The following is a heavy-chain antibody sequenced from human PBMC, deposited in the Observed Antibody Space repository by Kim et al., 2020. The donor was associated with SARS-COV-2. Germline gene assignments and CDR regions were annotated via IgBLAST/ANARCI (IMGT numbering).Heavy chain of an antibody. D-gene: IGHD3-3*01. V-gene: IGHV4-34*01. CDR2: INHGGST. J-gene: IGHJ4*02. CDR1: GGSLRGYY. Sequence: SETLSLTCAAYGGSLRGYYRSWIRQPPGKGLEWIGDINHGGSTNYNPSFKSRVIISVDTSKNQFSLKLISVTAADTAVYFCARGNFWGVFEDYWVQGTLVTVSS. CDR3: ARGNFWGVFEDY.